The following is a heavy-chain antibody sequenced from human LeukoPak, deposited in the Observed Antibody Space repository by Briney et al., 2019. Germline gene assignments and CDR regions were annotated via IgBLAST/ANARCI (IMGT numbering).Heavy chain of an antibody. CDR3: ARGGYYYGSGNGIWFDL. D-gene: IGHD3-10*01. J-gene: IGHJ5*02. CDR2: ISAYNGNT. CDR1: GYTFTSYG. Sequence: ASVKVSCKASGYTFTSYGISWVRQAPGQGLEWMGWISAYNGNTNYAQKLQGRVTMTTGTSTSTAYMELRSLRSDDTAVYYCARGGYYYGSGNGIWFDLWGQGTLVPVSS. V-gene: IGHV1-18*01.